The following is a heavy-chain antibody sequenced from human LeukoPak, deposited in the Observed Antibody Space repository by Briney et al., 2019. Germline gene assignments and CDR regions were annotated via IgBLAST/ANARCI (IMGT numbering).Heavy chain of an antibody. D-gene: IGHD6-6*01. Sequence: QPGGSLRLSCAASGFVFRSYAMSWVRQAPGKGLEWVSGISSSGGSTYHADSVRGRFTISRDNAKNTQYLQMNSLRVEDTAVYYCARGRIAARPCDYWGQGTLVTVSS. CDR2: ISSSGGST. J-gene: IGHJ4*02. CDR3: ARGRIAARPCDY. CDR1: GFVFRSYA. V-gene: IGHV3-23*01.